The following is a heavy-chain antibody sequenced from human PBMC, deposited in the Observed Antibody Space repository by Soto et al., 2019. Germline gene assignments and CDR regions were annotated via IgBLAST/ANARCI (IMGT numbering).Heavy chain of an antibody. CDR2: IYYSGST. CDR1: GGSISSGDYS. J-gene: IGHJ4*02. Sequence: TSETLSLTCTVSGGSISSGDYSWSWIRQSPGKGLEWIGYIYYSGSTFCNPSLKSRLTISVDTSKNQFSLKLSSVTAADTAVYYCARVHTGYYYFDYWGQGTLVTVS. CDR3: ARVHTGYYYFDY. V-gene: IGHV4-30-4*01. D-gene: IGHD5-12*01.